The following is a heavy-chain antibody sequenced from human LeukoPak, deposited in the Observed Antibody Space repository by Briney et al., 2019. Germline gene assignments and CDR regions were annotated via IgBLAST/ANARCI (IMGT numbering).Heavy chain of an antibody. V-gene: IGHV3-48*01. D-gene: IGHD4-17*01. J-gene: IGHJ6*03. CDR2: ISSSSSTI. CDR1: GFTFSSYS. CDR3: ARDQATVTSYYYYMDV. Sequence: QAGGSLRLSCAASGFTFSSYSMNWVRQAPGKGLEWVSYISSSSSTIYYADSVKGRFTITRDNAKNSLYLQMNSLRAEDTAVYYCARDQATVTSYYYYMDVWGKGTTDTVSS.